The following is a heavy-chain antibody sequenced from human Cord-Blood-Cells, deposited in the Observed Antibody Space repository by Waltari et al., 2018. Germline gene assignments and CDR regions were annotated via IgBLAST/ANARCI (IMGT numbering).Heavy chain of an antibody. CDR1: GGTFSSYA. Sequence: QVQLVQSGAEVKKPGSSVKVSCKASGGTFSSYAISWVRQAPGQGLEWMGGIIPILDIANYAQKFQGRVTITADKSTSTAYMERSSLRSEDTAVYYCARGYSGSYPFDYWGQGTLVTVSS. D-gene: IGHD1-26*01. CDR3: ARGYSGSYPFDY. J-gene: IGHJ4*02. V-gene: IGHV1-69*10. CDR2: IIPILDIA.